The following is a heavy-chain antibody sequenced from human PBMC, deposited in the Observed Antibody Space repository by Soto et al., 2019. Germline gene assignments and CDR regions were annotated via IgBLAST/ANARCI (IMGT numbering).Heavy chain of an antibody. CDR1: GGTFKKFA. D-gene: IGHD1-26*01. Sequence: QVQLVQSGPEVKKPGSSVKVSCEPSGGTFKKFALSWVRQAPGQGLEGRGGTIPFLGSSKYAQKFQGRVTIAADESATTAYMELTGLRSEDTAVYFRARGGKFYSEDLWEASYSHALDVWGQGTTVTVSS. CDR2: TIPFLGSS. V-gene: IGHV1-69*01. J-gene: IGHJ6*02. CDR3: ARGGKFYSEDLWEASYSHALDV.